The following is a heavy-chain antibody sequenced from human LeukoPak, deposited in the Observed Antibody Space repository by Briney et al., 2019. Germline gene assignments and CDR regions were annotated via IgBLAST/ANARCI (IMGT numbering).Heavy chain of an antibody. D-gene: IGHD3-16*02. CDR1: GGSISSYY. CDR3: ARDNRDLVGGVIVYYLDY. Sequence: PSETLSLTCTVSGGSISSYYWSWIRQPAGKGLEWIGRIYTSGSTNYNPSLKSRVTMSVDTSKNQFSLKLSSVTAADTAVYYCARDNRDLVGGVIVYYLDYWGQGTLVTVSS. V-gene: IGHV4-4*07. CDR2: IYTSGST. J-gene: IGHJ4*02.